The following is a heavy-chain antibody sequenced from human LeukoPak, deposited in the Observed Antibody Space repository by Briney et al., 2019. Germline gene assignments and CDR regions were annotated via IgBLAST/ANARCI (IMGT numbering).Heavy chain of an antibody. CDR1: GYSIRSGYH. J-gene: IGHJ4*02. D-gene: IGHD6-13*01. CDR2: IYQSGST. V-gene: IGHV4-38-2*02. Sequence: SETLSLTCTVSGYSIRSGYHWSWIRQTPGKGLEWLGSIYQSGSTYDNPSLKSRVTLSVDTSRNQFSLKLSSVTAADTAVYYCARVLYSSSWEAGYWGQGTLVTVSS. CDR3: ARVLYSSSWEAGY.